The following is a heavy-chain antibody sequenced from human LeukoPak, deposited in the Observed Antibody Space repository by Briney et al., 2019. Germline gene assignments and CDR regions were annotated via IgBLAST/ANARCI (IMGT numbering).Heavy chain of an antibody. CDR1: GFRVSGVY. D-gene: IGHD3-22*01. CDR2: IYSVGTT. J-gene: IGHJ4*02. V-gene: IGHV3-53*01. Sequence: GGSLRLCCEASGFRVSGVYISSVRGASGKGLESVSLIYSVGTTYYADSVKGRFIISRDDSKNTLYLQMNSLRAEDTAVYYCARGQPYYYDSRGYSVPHDWGQGTLVTVSS. CDR3: ARGQPYYYDSRGYSVPHD.